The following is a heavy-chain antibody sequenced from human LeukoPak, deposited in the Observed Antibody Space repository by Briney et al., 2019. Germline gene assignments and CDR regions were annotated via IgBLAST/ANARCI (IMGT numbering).Heavy chain of an antibody. Sequence: SETLSLTCTVSGGSISSYYWSWIRQPAGKGLEWIGRIYTSGSTNYNPSLKSRVTMSVDTSKNQFSLKLSSVTAADTAVYYCARDFKRKEWFGDRNWFDPWGQGTPVTVSS. CDR2: IYTSGST. CDR3: ARDFKRKEWFGDRNWFDP. D-gene: IGHD3-10*01. J-gene: IGHJ5*02. V-gene: IGHV4-4*07. CDR1: GGSISSYY.